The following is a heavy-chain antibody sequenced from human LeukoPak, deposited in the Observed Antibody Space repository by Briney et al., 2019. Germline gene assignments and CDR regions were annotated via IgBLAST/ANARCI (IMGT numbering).Heavy chain of an antibody. V-gene: IGHV3-11*01. D-gene: IGHD1-26*01. Sequence: GGSLRLSCAASGFSFSDYYMSWIRQAPGKGLEWVSYITHSGKSVYYADSVKGRFTISRDNAKNSLYLQMNSLRAEDTAVYYCARDDIILGAAHWGQGTLVTVSS. J-gene: IGHJ4*02. CDR3: ARDDIILGAAH. CDR1: GFSFSDYY. CDR2: ITHSGKSV.